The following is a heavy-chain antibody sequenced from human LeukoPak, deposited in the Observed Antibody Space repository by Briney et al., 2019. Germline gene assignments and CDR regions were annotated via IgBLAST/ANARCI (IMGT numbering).Heavy chain of an antibody. CDR1: GFTFSSYA. J-gene: IGHJ3*02. V-gene: IGHV3-74*01. CDR3: ARGGSYSASAFDI. Sequence: GASLRLSCAASGFTFSSYAMSWVRQAPGKGLVWVSRINSDESSTNYADSVKGRFSISRDNAKNTLYLQMNSLRAEDTAVYYCARGGSYSASAFDIWGQGTMVTVSS. D-gene: IGHD1-26*01. CDR2: INSDESST.